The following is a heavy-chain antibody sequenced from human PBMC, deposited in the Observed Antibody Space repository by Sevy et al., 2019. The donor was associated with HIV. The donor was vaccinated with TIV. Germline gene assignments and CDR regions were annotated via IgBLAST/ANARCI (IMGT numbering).Heavy chain of an antibody. J-gene: IGHJ4*02. CDR3: AKARYGSGWYVLDY. Sequence: GGSLRLSCAASGFAFSTYAMSWVRHAPGKGLEWVSATSGSAAVTFSADSVKGRFTISRDNSKNTLYLQMNNLRAEDTAIYYCAKARYGSGWYVLDYWGQGTLVTVSS. CDR2: TSGSAAVT. CDR1: GFAFSTYA. D-gene: IGHD6-19*01. V-gene: IGHV3-23*01.